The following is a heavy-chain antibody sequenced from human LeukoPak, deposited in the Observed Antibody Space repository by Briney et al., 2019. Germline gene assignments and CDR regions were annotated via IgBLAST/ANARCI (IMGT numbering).Heavy chain of an antibody. Sequence: PSETLSLTCAVSGGPVSGYYWSWIRQPPGKGPEWIGKISHSGSTNYNPSLKSRVTISVDTSTNQFSLNLSSVTAADTAVYYCARSANAFDIWDQGTMVTVSS. V-gene: IGHV4-34*01. CDR1: GGPVSGYY. CDR3: ARSANAFDI. CDR2: ISHSGST. J-gene: IGHJ3*02.